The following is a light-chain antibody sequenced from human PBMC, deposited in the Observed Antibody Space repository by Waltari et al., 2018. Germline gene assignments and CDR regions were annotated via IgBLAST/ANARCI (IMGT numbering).Light chain of an antibody. J-gene: IGLJ3*02. V-gene: IGLV6-57*01. CDR2: EDN. Sequence: NFMLTQPHSVSESPGKTVTISCTRSSGSIASTHVQGYQQRPGSSPTTVIYEDNQRPSGVPDRFSGSIDSSSNSASLTISGLKTEDEADYYCQSYDSSNPWVFGGGTKLTVL. CDR3: QSYDSSNPWV. CDR1: SGSIASTH.